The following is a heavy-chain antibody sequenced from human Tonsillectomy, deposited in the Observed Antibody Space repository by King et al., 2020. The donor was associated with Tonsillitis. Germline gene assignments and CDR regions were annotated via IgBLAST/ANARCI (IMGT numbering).Heavy chain of an antibody. J-gene: IGHJ3*01. V-gene: IGHV2-5*01. CDR1: GFSLTTNGMG. D-gene: IGHD2-21*02. CDR2: IYWSEDK. Sequence: TLKESGPTLVKPTQTLTLTCTFSGFSLTTNGMGVGWIRQPPRKALEGLVMIYWSEDKRYSPSLKNRLTITKDTSKNQVVLTMNNMDPVDTATYYCAHRCYGDYPLDTFDVWGRGTMVTVSS. CDR3: AHRCYGDYPLDTFDV.